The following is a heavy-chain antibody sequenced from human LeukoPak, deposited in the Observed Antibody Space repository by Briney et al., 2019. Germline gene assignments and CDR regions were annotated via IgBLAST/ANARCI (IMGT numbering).Heavy chain of an antibody. J-gene: IGHJ5*02. CDR2: IYTSGST. V-gene: IGHV4-4*07. CDR3: ARLGERYCSGGSCYSWFDP. CDR1: GGSISSYY. Sequence: SETLSLTCTVSGGSISSYYWSWIRQPAGKGLEWIGRIYTSGSTNYNPSLKSRVTMSVDTSKNQFSLKLSSVTAADTAVYYCARLGERYCSGGSCYSWFDPWGQGTLVTVSS. D-gene: IGHD2-15*01.